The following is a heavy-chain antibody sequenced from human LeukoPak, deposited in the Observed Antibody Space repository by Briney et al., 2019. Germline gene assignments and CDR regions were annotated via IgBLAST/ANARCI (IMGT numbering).Heavy chain of an antibody. CDR3: GLTFGGWPH. V-gene: IGHV3-30*02. CDR1: GFTFSSYG. Sequence: PGGSLRLSCAASGFTFSSYGMHWVREAPGKGPEWVAFIRYDGSNKYYADPVMGRFTISRDNSKNTLYLQMNSLRAEDTAVYYSGLTFGGWPHWGQGTLVTVSS. CDR2: IRYDGSNK. D-gene: IGHD6-19*01. J-gene: IGHJ4*02.